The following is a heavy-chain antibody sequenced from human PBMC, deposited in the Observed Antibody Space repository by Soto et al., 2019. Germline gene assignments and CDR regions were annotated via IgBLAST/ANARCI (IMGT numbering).Heavy chain of an antibody. CDR1: GFTFSSYA. CDR2: ISYDGSNK. Sequence: GSLRLSCAASGFTFSSYAMHWVRQAPGKGLEWVAVISYDGSNKYYADSVKGRFTISRDNSKNTLYLQMNSLRAEDTAVYYCARGEYCSSTSCYKDGMDVWGQGTTVTVSS. V-gene: IGHV3-30-3*01. J-gene: IGHJ6*02. D-gene: IGHD2-2*02. CDR3: ARGEYCSSTSCYKDGMDV.